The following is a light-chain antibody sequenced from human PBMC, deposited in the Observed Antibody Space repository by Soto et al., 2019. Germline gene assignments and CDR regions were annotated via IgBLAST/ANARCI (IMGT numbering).Light chain of an antibody. CDR3: NSYAESRKWV. CDR2: EVS. V-gene: IGLV2-8*01. CDR1: SSDVGGYNY. J-gene: IGLJ3*02. Sequence: QSALTQPPSASGSPGQSVTISCTGTSSDVGGYNYVSWYQHHPGKAPRLMIYEVSKRPSGVPDRFSGSKSGNTASLTVSGLQAEDAADYDCNSYAESRKWVFRGGTKLIV.